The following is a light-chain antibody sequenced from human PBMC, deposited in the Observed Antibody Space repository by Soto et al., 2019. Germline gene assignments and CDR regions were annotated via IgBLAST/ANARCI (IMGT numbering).Light chain of an antibody. CDR3: QQYYNWPLT. CDR1: QSFSSS. Sequence: IVLTPSPVPLSLSPRERSTLSCRSSQSFSSSYLAWYQQKPGQAPRLLIYGTSTRVTGIPARFSGSGSGTEFTLTISSLQSEDFAVYYCQQYYNWPLTFGGGTKVDIK. J-gene: IGKJ4*01. V-gene: IGKV3-15*01. CDR2: GTS.